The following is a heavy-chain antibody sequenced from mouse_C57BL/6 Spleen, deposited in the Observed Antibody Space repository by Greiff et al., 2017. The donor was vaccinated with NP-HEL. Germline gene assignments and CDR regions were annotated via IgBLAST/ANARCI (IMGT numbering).Heavy chain of an antibody. Sequence: QVQLQQPGAELVKPGASVKLSCKASGYTFTSYWMHWVKQRPGQGLEWIGMIHPNSGSTNYNEKFKSKATLTVDKSSSTAYMQLSSLTSEDSAVYYCAREATDDYCNQAPFDYWGQGTTLTVSS. CDR3: AREATDDYCNQAPFDY. CDR1: GYTFTSYW. CDR2: IHPNSGST. D-gene: IGHD2-1*01. J-gene: IGHJ2*01. V-gene: IGHV1-64*01.